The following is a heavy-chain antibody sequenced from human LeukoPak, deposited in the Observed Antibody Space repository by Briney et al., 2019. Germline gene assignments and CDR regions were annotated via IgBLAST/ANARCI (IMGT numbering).Heavy chain of an antibody. J-gene: IGHJ3*02. V-gene: IGHV1-18*01. CDR2: ISTYNGNT. D-gene: IGHD3-3*01. CDR1: GYTFTSYG. CDR3: ASPYPYEWLLTRGNAFDI. Sequence: ASVKVSCKASGYTFTSYGISWVRQAPGQGLEWRGWISTYNGNTNYAQKVQGRVTITTDTSTSTAYMDLRSLRSDDTGVYYCASPYPYEWLLTRGNAFDIWGQGTMVTVSS.